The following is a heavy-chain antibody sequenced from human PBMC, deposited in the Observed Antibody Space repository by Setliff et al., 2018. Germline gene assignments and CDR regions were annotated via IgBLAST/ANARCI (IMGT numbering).Heavy chain of an antibody. V-gene: IGHV1-46*01. CDR1: GYTLSRRY. J-gene: IGHJ4*02. D-gene: IGHD6-13*01. Sequence: ASVKVSCKATGYTLSRRYMHWARQAPGQGLEWMGIINPGGGSASIVQKFQGRVTMTSDTSTSTVYMDLTGLTSEDTAVYYCARAGVAAADRKGLLEYWGQGTLVTVSS. CDR2: INPGGGSA. CDR3: ARAGVAAADRKGLLEY.